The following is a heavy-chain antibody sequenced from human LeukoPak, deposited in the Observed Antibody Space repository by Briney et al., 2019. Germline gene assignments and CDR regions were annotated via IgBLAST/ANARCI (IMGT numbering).Heavy chain of an antibody. V-gene: IGHV1-2*06. CDR1: GYTFTGYY. Sequence: GASVKVSCKASGYTFTGYYMHWVRQAPGQGLEWMGRINPNSGGTNYAQKFQGRVTMTRDTSTSTAYMELRSLRSDDTAVYYCARDPQNVLEFDYWGQGTLVTVSS. CDR2: INPNSGGT. D-gene: IGHD4/OR15-4a*01. CDR3: ARDPQNVLEFDY. J-gene: IGHJ4*02.